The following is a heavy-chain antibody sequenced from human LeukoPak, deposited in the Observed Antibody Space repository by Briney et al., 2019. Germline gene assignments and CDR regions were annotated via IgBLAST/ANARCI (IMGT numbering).Heavy chain of an antibody. V-gene: IGHV3-48*03. CDR1: GFTFSSYE. D-gene: IGHD2-21*02. Sequence: GGSLRLSCAASGFTFSSYEMNWVRQAPGKGLEWVSYISCSGSTIYYADSVKCRFTISRDNSKDSLYLQMNSLRAEDTAVYYCATGYCGRDCYPYSPSKYFQHWGKGTLVTVS. CDR2: ISCSGSTI. J-gene: IGHJ1*01. CDR3: ATGYCGRDCYPYSPSKYFQH.